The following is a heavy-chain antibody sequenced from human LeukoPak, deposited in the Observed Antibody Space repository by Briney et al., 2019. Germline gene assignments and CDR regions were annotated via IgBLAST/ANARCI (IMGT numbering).Heavy chain of an antibody. D-gene: IGHD6-6*01. CDR3: ASLSSSGLFDC. V-gene: IGHV3-30-3*01. CDR2: ISYDGSNK. J-gene: IGHJ4*02. CDR1: GFTFSSYA. Sequence: QPGGSLRLSCAASGFTFSSYAMHWVRQAPGKGLEWVAVISYDGSNKYYADSVKGRFTISRDNSKNTLYLQMNSLRAEDTAVYYCASLSSSGLFDCWGQGTLVTVSS.